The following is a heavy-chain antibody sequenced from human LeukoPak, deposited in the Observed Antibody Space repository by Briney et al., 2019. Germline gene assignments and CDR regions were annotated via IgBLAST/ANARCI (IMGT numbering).Heavy chain of an antibody. J-gene: IGHJ4*02. Sequence: PSETLSLTCTVSGSSISTYYWSWIRQPPGKGLEWIGYIYYSGSTNYNPSLKSRVTISVDTSRNQFSLKLNSVTAADTAVYYCARESGSTYYFDYWGQGTLVTVSS. CDR1: GSSISTYY. V-gene: IGHV4-59*01. CDR2: IYYSGST. CDR3: ARESGSTYYFDY. D-gene: IGHD1-26*01.